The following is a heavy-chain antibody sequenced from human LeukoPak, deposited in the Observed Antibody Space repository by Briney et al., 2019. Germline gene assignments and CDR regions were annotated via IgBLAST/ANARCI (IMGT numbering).Heavy chain of an antibody. CDR3: AKVGIAAAGNYAVTDYYFDY. Sequence: GGSLRLSCAASGFTFSSYAMSWVRQAPGKGLEWVSAISGSGGSTYYADSVKGRFTISRDNSKNTLYLQMNSLRAEDTAVYYCAKVGIAAAGNYAVTDYYFDYWGQGTLVTVSS. V-gene: IGHV3-23*01. CDR2: ISGSGGST. J-gene: IGHJ4*02. D-gene: IGHD6-13*01. CDR1: GFTFSSYA.